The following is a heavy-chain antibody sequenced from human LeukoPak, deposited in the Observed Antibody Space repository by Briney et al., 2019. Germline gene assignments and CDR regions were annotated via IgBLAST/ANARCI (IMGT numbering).Heavy chain of an antibody. D-gene: IGHD2-2*01. V-gene: IGHV4-34*01. CDR1: GGSFSGYY. CDR2: INHSGST. CDR3: ARGFVGCSSTSCSRSMAHY. J-gene: IGHJ4*02. Sequence: SETLSLTCAVYGGSFSGYYWSWIRTPPGKGLEWIGEINHSGSTNYNPSLKSRVTISLDTSKNQFSLKLSSVTAADTAVYYCARGFVGCSSTSCSRSMAHYWGQGTLVTVSS.